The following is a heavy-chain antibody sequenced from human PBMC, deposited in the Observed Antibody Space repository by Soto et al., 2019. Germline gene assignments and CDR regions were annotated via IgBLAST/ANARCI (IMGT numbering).Heavy chain of an antibody. D-gene: IGHD6-19*01. CDR2: IRWNGGSI. V-gene: IGHV3-9*01. CDR3: AKDVSCGWYEQYGS. CDR1: GFTFDDHA. J-gene: IGHJ5*02. Sequence: EVQLVESGGGLVQPGRSLRLSCAASGFTFDDHAMHWVRQAPGKGLEWVSGIRWNGGSIVYAVSLKGRFTISRDNAQNFLYLQMNILRAEDTALSYWAKDVSCGWYEQYGSWGQGTPVTVSS.